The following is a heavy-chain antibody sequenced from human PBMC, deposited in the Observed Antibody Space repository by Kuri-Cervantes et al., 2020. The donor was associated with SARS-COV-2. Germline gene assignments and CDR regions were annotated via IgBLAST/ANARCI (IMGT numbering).Heavy chain of an antibody. J-gene: IGHJ3*02. CDR3: AKDPQLGDAFDI. V-gene: IGHV3-23*01. Sequence: GESLKISCAASGFTFSSYAMHWVRQAPGKGLEWVSAISGSGGSTYYADSVKGRFTISRDNSKNTLYLQMNSLRAEDTAVYYCAKDPQLGDAFDIWGQGTMVTVSS. D-gene: IGHD6-6*01. CDR1: GFTFSSYA. CDR2: ISGSGGST.